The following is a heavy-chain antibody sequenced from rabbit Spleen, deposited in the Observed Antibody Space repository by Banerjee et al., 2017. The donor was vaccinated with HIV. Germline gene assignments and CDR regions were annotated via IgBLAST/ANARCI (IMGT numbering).Heavy chain of an antibody. V-gene: IGHV1S45*01. D-gene: IGHD2-1*01. J-gene: IGHJ6*01. CDR3: ARDRDVTSDDENFGMDL. CDR1: GFSFTYIDY. Sequence: QEQLVESGGGLVKPEGSLTLTCTASGFSFTYIDYLCWVRQPPGKGLEWISCIAGSSSDFTSSATWAKGRFTCSKPSSTTVTLQMTSLTVADTATYFCARDRDVTSDDENFGMDLWGPGTLVTVS. CDR2: IAGSSSDFT.